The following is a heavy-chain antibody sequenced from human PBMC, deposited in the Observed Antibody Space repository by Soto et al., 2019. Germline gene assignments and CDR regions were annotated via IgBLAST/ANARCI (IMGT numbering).Heavy chain of an antibody. J-gene: IGHJ4*02. D-gene: IGHD3-9*01. CDR3: ATYGGLLRYFDWLLV. CDR2: FDPEDGET. Sequence: ASVKVSCKVSGYTLTELSMHWVRQAPVKGLEWMGGFDPEDGETIYAQKFQGRVTMTEDTSTDTAYMELSSLRSEDTAVYYCATYGGLLRYFDWLLVWGQGTLVTVS. V-gene: IGHV1-24*01. CDR1: GYTLTELS.